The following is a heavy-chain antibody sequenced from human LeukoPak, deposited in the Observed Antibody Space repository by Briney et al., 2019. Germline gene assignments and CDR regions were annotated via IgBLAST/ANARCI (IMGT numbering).Heavy chain of an antibody. CDR2: ISSSGSTI. V-gene: IGHV3-11*01. D-gene: IGHD6-13*01. CDR1: GFTFSDYY. CDR3: ARDARIAAAGTGYFQH. J-gene: IGHJ1*01. Sequence: GGSLRLSCAASGFTFSDYYMSWIRQAPGKGLEWVSYISSSGSTIYYADSVKGRFTISRDNAKNSLYLQMNSPRAEDTAVYYCARDARIAAAGTGYFQHWGQGTLVTVSS.